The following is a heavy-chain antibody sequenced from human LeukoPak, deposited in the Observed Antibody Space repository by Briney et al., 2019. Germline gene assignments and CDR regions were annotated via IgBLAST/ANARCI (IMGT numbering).Heavy chain of an antibody. V-gene: IGHV1-18*01. CDR2: ISAYNGNT. D-gene: IGHD3-3*01. CDR3: ARNSWSGYYDFWSGYYKAYYGMDV. CDR1: GYTFTSYG. J-gene: IGHJ6*02. Sequence: GALVKVSCKASGYTFTSYGISWVRQAPGQALEWMGWISAYNGNTNYAQKLQGRVTMTTDTSTSTAYMELRSLRSDDTAVYYCARNSWSGYYDFWSGYYKAYYGMDVWGQGTTVTVSS.